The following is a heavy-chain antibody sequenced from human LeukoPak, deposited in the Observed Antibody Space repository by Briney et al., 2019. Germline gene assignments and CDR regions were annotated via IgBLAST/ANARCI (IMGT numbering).Heavy chain of an antibody. V-gene: IGHV4-34*01. J-gene: IGHJ5*02. Sequence: SETLSLTCVVSGGSVSSGGYYWSWIRQPPGKGLEWIGEINHSGSTNYNPSLKSRVTISVDTSKNQFSLKLSSVTAADTAVYYCAGQGALVDWFDPWGQGTLVTVSS. CDR1: GGSVSSGGYY. CDR2: INHSGST. CDR3: AGQGALVDWFDP. D-gene: IGHD6-13*01.